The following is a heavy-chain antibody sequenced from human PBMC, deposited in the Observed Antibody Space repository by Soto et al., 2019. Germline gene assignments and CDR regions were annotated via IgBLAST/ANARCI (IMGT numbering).Heavy chain of an antibody. CDR3: ERPPGYISDWYYFAL. J-gene: IGHJ4*02. Sequence: ASVKVSSKASGYTFTGYYIHWARQATGQGLEWMGCINPNSGGTNYPQKFQGRVTMTRDTSIRTVYMSLTGLKSDDTAVYFCERPPGYISDWYYFALWGQGTQVTVSS. CDR1: GYTFTGYY. D-gene: IGHD3-9*01. V-gene: IGHV1-2*02. CDR2: INPNSGGT.